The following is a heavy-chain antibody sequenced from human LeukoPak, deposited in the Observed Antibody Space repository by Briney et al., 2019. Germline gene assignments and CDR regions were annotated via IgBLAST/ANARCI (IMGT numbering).Heavy chain of an antibody. CDR2: INQDGSAK. CDR3: ARGTGVDY. D-gene: IGHD3-10*01. CDR1: GFSINSYD. J-gene: IGHJ4*02. Sequence: GGSLKLSCTASGFSINSYDMSWVRQAPGKGLEWVANINQDGSAKRYVDSVKGRFTITRDNAKNSLDLQMNSLRVEDTAVYYCARGTGVDYWGQGTLVSVSS. V-gene: IGHV3-7*01.